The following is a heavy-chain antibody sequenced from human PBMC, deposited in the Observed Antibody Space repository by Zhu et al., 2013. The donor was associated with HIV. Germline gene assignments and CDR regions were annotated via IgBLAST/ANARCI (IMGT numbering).Heavy chain of an antibody. J-gene: IGHJ6*02. CDR3: ARDRIEVAPMDV. CDR1: GYTFTDDY. CDR2: INPNSGGT. V-gene: IGHV1-2*02. D-gene: IGHD6-19*01. Sequence: QVQLVQSGAEVKKPGASVRVSCKASGYTFTDDYIHWVRQAPGQGLEWMGWINPNSGGTNYAQKFQGRVTMTRDTSIRTAYMELSRLRSDDTAVYYCARDRIEVAPMDVWGQGTTVTVSS.